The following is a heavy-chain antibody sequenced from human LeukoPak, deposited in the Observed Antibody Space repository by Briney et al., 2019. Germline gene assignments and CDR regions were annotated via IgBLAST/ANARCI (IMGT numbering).Heavy chain of an antibody. J-gene: IGHJ4*02. V-gene: IGHV3-66*01. D-gene: IGHD4-11*01. Sequence: PGGSLRLSCAASGFTVSSNYMNWVRQAPGKGLEWVSVIYSGGSTYYADSVKGRFTISRDNSKNTLYLQMNSLRAEDTAVYYCARGPSKRYFDYWGQGTLVNVSS. CDR1: GFTVSSNY. CDR2: IYSGGST. CDR3: ARGPSKRYFDY.